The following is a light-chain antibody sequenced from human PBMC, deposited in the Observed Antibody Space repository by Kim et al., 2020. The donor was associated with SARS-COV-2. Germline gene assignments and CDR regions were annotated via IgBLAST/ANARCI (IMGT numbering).Light chain of an antibody. V-gene: IGKV1-17*02. CDR1: EDIRKS. J-gene: IGKJ4*02. CDR3: LQHHLYPVT. Sequence: QMTQSPSSLSASVGDGITITCRAGEDIRKSVVWYQHKPGRAPTRLVFEASTLEGGVPPRFSASGSGTQFALIINNLQPDDSATYFCLQHHLYPVTFGGGTRVEI. CDR2: EAS.